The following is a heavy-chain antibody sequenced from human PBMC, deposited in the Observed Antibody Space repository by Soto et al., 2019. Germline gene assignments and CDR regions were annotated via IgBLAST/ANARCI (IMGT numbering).Heavy chain of an antibody. V-gene: IGHV3-53*01. CDR3: VRPRPSVENYCMDV. Sequence: VQLVESGGGLIQPGGSLRLSCVASGLTVSQNYMAWVRQAPEMGPQWVSVLYAEGSTYYTESVKGRFTISRDPSKNTLFLQMDGLRAGDTAVYYCVRPRPSVENYCMDVWGQWTTVTVSS. CDR1: GLTVSQNY. J-gene: IGHJ6*02. D-gene: IGHD2-15*01. CDR2: LYAEGST.